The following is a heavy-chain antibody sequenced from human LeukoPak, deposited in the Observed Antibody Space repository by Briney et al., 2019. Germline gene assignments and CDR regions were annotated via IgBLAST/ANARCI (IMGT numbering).Heavy chain of an antibody. D-gene: IGHD5-18*01. Sequence: PSETLSLTCAVSGGSISSGGYSWSWIRQPPGKGLEWIGYIYHSGSTYYNPSLKSRVTISVDRSKNQFSLKLSSVTAADTALYYCARQVTFGYAYAYYFDYWGQGSLVTVSS. V-gene: IGHV4-30-2*01. J-gene: IGHJ4*02. CDR2: IYHSGST. CDR3: ARQVTFGYAYAYYFDY. CDR1: GGSISSGGYS.